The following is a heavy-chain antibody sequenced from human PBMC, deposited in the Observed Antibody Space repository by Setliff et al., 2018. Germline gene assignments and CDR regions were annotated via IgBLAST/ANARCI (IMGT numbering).Heavy chain of an antibody. CDR3: ASPRRDDLDSPFDAFDI. CDR2: MSNRGRT. J-gene: IGHJ3*02. V-gene: IGHV4-38-2*01. Sequence: SETLSLTCGVSGASITSGHYWGWIRQHPGKDLEWIATMSNRGRTYFNPSLESRVTMSRDTSKNQFSLRLTSVAAADTAVYYCASPRRDDLDSPFDAFDIWGRGTMGTVS. D-gene: IGHD3-3*01. CDR1: GASITSGHY.